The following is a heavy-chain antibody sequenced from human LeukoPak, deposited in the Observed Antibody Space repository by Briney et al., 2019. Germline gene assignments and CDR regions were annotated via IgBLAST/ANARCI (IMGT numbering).Heavy chain of an antibody. V-gene: IGHV4-59*08. CDR1: GGSISSYY. D-gene: IGHD3-22*01. CDR2: IYYSGST. Sequence: SETLSLTCTVSGGSISSYYWSWLRQPPGKGLEWLAYIYYSGSTNYNPSLRSRVTISVDTSKTQFSLKLRSVTAADTAVYYCARLKYYESRWYFWYFDLWGRGTLVTVSS. CDR3: ARLKYYESRWYFWYFDL. J-gene: IGHJ2*01.